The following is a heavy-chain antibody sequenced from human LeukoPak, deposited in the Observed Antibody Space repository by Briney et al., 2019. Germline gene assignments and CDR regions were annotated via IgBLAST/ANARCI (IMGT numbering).Heavy chain of an antibody. CDR1: GYTFTSYY. D-gene: IGHD5-24*01. J-gene: IGHJ4*02. CDR3: ARARDGYNDLDY. V-gene: IGHV1-46*01. Sequence: ASVKVSCKASGYTFTSYYMHWVRQAPGQGLEWMGIINPSGGSTSYAQKFQGRVTMTRDMSTSTVYTELSSLRSEDTAVYYCARARDGYNDLDYWGQGTLVTVSS. CDR2: INPSGGST.